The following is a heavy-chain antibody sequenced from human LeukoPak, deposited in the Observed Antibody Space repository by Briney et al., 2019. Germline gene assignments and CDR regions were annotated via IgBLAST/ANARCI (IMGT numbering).Heavy chain of an antibody. Sequence: SETLSLTCTVSGGSISSSSYYWGWIRQPPGKGLEWIGSIYYSGSTYYNPSLKSRVTISVDTSKNQFSLKLSSVTAADTAVYYCARDCYYDSSGYPIWGQGTMVTVSS. D-gene: IGHD3-22*01. CDR3: ARDCYYDSSGYPI. CDR1: GGSISSSSYY. CDR2: IYYSGST. V-gene: IGHV4-39*07. J-gene: IGHJ3*02.